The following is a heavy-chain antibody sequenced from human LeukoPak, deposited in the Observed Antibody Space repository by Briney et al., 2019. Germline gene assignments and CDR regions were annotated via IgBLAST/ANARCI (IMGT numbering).Heavy chain of an antibody. V-gene: IGHV4-39*01. CDR1: RGSISSTSYY. J-gene: IGHJ4*02. Sequence: PSETLSLTCTVSRGSISSTSYYWGGIRQPPGKVLERVGSIYYSGSTYYNPSLKSRVTISVDKSKTQFSRKLSSAPAADTAVYYYATRTMVRGVRYWGQGTLVTVSS. CDR2: IYYSGST. D-gene: IGHD3-10*01. CDR3: ATRTMVRGVRY.